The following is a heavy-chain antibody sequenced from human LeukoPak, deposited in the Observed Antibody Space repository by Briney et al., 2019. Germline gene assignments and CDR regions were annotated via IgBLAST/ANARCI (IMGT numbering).Heavy chain of an antibody. V-gene: IGHV1-24*01. CDR3: ATDRVYRSSGRSWGFFDY. Sequence: ASVKVSCKISVYSLIDLSIHCVREAPGEGLEWMGGFDSENNKMVYSQKFQGRVTMTEDTSADTAYMELTSVRSEDTAVYFCATDRVYRSSGRSWGFFDYWGQGTLVIVSS. CDR1: VYSLIDLS. CDR2: FDSENNKM. D-gene: IGHD6-19*01. J-gene: IGHJ4*02.